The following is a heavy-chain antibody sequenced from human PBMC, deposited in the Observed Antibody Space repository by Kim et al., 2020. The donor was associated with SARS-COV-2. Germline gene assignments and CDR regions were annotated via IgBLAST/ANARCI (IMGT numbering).Heavy chain of an antibody. CDR2: INHSGST. D-gene: IGHD6-19*01. CDR1: GGSFSGYY. Sequence: SETLSLTCAVYGGSFSGYYWSWIRQPPGKGLEWIGEINHSGSTNYNPSLKSRVTISVDTSKNQFSLKLSSVTAADTAVYYCARVAGVAGNTPPPFDYWGQGTLVTVSS. V-gene: IGHV4-34*01. CDR3: ARVAGVAGNTPPPFDY. J-gene: IGHJ4*02.